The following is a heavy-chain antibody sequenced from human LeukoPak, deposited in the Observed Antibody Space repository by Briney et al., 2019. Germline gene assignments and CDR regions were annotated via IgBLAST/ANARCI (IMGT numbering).Heavy chain of an antibody. Sequence: PGGSLRLSCAASGFSFRDYAMHWVRQAPGKGLEWVAVITNDGSEKYYVDSVKGRFTISRDNSKNTLYLQMNSLRAEDTAVYYCARDQLGIVRHGMDVWGQGTTVTVSS. V-gene: IGHV3-30*03. D-gene: IGHD7-27*01. CDR1: GFSFRDYA. CDR2: ITNDGSEK. J-gene: IGHJ6*02. CDR3: ARDQLGIVRHGMDV.